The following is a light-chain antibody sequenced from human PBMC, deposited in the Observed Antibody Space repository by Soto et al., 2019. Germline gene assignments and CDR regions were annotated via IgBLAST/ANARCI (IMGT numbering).Light chain of an antibody. V-gene: IGLV2-14*03. J-gene: IGLJ1*01. CDR2: HVT. CDR1: SSDVGGYNY. Sequence: QSVLTQPASVSGCPGQSITISCTGTSSDVGGYNYVSWYQQHPGDAPKILIYHVTGRPSGVSNRFSGSRSGDTASLTISGLQAEDEADYYCSSYTRSTAYIFGTGTKLTVL. CDR3: SSYTRSTAYI.